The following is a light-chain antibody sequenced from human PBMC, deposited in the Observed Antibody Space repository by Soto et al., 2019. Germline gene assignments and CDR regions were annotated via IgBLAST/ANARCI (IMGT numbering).Light chain of an antibody. J-gene: IGKJ4*01. CDR1: QSVLYSSNNKNY. Sequence: DIVTTQSPDSLAVSLGERATINCKSSQSVLYSSNNKNYLAWYQQKPGQPPKLLIYWASTRESGVPDRCGGSGSGTDFTLTISSLQAEDVAVYYCQQYYSSPLTFGGGTKVEIK. CDR3: QQYYSSPLT. V-gene: IGKV4-1*01. CDR2: WAS.